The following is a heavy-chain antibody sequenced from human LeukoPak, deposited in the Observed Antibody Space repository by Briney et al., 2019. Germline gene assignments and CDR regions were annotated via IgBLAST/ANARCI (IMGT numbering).Heavy chain of an antibody. V-gene: IGHV1-69*13. CDR2: IIPIFGTA. J-gene: IGHJ4*02. D-gene: IGHD6-19*01. Sequence: GASVKVSCKASGYTFTSYGISWVRQAPGQGLEWMGGIIPIFGTANYAQKFQGRVTITADESTSTAYMELSSLRSEDTAVYYCASSGRGHATKDPDGYSSGCFDYWGQGTLVTVSS. CDR3: ASSGRGHATKDPDGYSSGCFDY. CDR1: GYTFTSYG.